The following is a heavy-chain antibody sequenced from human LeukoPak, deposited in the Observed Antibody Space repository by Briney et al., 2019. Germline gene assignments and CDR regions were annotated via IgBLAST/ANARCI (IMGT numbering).Heavy chain of an antibody. CDR1: GGSISSYY. CDR2: IYYSGST. Sequence: SETLSLTCTVSGGSISSYYWSWIRQPPGKGLEWIGYIYYSGSTNYTPSLKSRVTISVDTSKNQFSLKLSSVTAADTAVYYCARDVFYYDSRGFPDQNWFDPWGQGTLVTVSS. CDR3: ARDVFYYDSRGFPDQNWFDP. V-gene: IGHV4-59*01. J-gene: IGHJ5*02. D-gene: IGHD3-22*01.